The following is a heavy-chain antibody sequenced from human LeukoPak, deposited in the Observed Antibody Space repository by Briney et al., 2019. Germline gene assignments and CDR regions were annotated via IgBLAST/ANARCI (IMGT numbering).Heavy chain of an antibody. V-gene: IGHV3-53*01. CDR3: GRAAMASYYYYYYMDV. D-gene: IGHD2-2*01. CDR1: GFTVSINS. CDR2: IYSGGNT. J-gene: IGHJ6*03. Sequence: GGSLRLSCTVSGFTVSINSMSWVRQAPGKGLEWVSFIYSGGNTHYSDSVKGRFTISRDNAKNTLYLQMNSLRAEDTAVYYCGRAAMASYYYYYYMDVWGKGTTVTVSS.